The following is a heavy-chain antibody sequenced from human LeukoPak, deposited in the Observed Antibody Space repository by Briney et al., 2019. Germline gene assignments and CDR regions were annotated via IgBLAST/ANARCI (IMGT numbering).Heavy chain of an antibody. CDR3: ARSGYFDWLGDFDY. Sequence: GGSLRLSCAASGFTFSSYGMHWVRQAPGKGLEWVAVIWYDGSNKYYADSVKGRFTISRDNSKNTLYLQMNSLRAEDTAVYYCARSGYFDWLGDFDYWGREPWSPSPQ. CDR1: GFTFSSYG. J-gene: IGHJ4*02. CDR2: IWYDGSNK. D-gene: IGHD3-9*01. V-gene: IGHV3-33*01.